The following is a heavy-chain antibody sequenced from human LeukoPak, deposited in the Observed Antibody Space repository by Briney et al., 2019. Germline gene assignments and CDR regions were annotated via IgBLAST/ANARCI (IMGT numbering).Heavy chain of an antibody. D-gene: IGHD4-23*01. J-gene: IGHJ4*02. V-gene: IGHV3-30*02. Sequence: GGSLRLSCAASGFTFTNYAMHWVRQAPGKGLEWVAFIRYDGSNKYYADSVKGRFTISRDNSKNTLYLQMNSLRAEDTAVYYCAKDRISYGGNTPHFDYWGQGTLVTVSS. CDR1: GFTFTNYA. CDR3: AKDRISYGGNTPHFDY. CDR2: IRYDGSNK.